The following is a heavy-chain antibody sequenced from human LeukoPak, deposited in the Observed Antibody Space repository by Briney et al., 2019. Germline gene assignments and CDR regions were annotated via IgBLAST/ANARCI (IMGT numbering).Heavy chain of an antibody. V-gene: IGHV1-2*02. J-gene: IGHJ4*02. D-gene: IGHD6-6*01. Sequence: ASVKVSCKASGYTFTDYYIHWVRQAPGQGLEWMGWINPNSGGAGYAQKFQVRVTVTRDTSLSTAYMELTSLRSDDTALYYCARGGTAARPFDYWGQGTLVTVSS. CDR1: GYTFTDYY. CDR3: ARGGTAARPFDY. CDR2: INPNSGGA.